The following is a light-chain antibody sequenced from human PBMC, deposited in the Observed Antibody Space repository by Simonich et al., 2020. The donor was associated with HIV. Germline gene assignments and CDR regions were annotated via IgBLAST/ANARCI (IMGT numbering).Light chain of an antibody. CDR3: LQHNSYPWT. CDR1: QTIANY. J-gene: IGKJ1*01. V-gene: IGKV1-17*01. Sequence: DIQMTQSPSSLSASVGDRVTITCRASQTIANYLNWYQQKPGTAPKLLIYAASSLQSGVPSRFSGSGSGTEFTLTISSLQPEDFATYYCLQHNSYPWTFGQGTKVEIK. CDR2: AAS.